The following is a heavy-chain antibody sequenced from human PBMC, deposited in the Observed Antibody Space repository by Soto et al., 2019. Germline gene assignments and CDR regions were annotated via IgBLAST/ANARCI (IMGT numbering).Heavy chain of an antibody. D-gene: IGHD6-6*01. Sequence: EVHLVETGGGLIQPGGSLRLSCAASGLSVSSSDMSWVRQASGKGLEWVSVIYSGGSTHDADSVKGRFSICKENSKNTVHLQMISLRVDDTAVYFCSTSSRNEYHFAMDAWGQGTTVIVSS. J-gene: IGHJ6*02. CDR3: STSSRNEYHFAMDA. CDR2: IYSGGST. CDR1: GLSVSSSD. V-gene: IGHV3-53*02.